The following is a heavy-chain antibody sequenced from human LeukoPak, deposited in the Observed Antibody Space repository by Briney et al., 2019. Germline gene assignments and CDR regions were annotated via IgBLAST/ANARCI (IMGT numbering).Heavy chain of an antibody. CDR1: GFTFSSYA. CDR2: ISGSGGST. J-gene: IGHJ4*02. Sequence: GALRLSCAASGFTFSSYAMSWVRQAPGKGLEWVSAISGSGGSTYYADSVKGRFTISRDSSKNTLYLQMNSLRAEDTAVYYCAKDLGGDYFSIFDYWGQGTLVTVSS. CDR3: AKDLGGDYFSIFDY. V-gene: IGHV3-23*01. D-gene: IGHD4-17*01.